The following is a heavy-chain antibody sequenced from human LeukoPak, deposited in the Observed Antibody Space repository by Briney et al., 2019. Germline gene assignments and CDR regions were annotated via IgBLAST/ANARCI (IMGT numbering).Heavy chain of an antibody. CDR2: IRYDETKK. CDR3: AKHYSGSYYDY. CDR1: GFTFSNHG. D-gene: IGHD1-26*01. Sequence: PGGSLRLSCVASGFTFSNHGMHWVRQAPAKGLEWVAYIRYDETKKYYADPVKGRFTISRDKSKNTLYLQMISLKVEDTAVYYCAKHYSGSYYDYWGQATLVAVSS. V-gene: IGHV3-30*02. J-gene: IGHJ4*02.